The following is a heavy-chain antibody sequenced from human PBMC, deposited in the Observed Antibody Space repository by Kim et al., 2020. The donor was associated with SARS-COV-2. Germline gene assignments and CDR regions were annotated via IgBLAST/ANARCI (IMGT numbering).Heavy chain of an antibody. J-gene: IGHJ4*02. Sequence: SETLSLTCAVYGGSFSGDYWSWIRQPPGKGLEWMGEINHSGSTNYNPSPKSRVTISVDTSKNQFSLKLSPVTAADTAVYYCASPGGSGSYKLNWGQGTLVTVSS. CDR1: GGSFSGDY. V-gene: IGHV4-34*01. CDR3: ASPGGSGSYKLN. D-gene: IGHD3-10*01. CDR2: INHSGST.